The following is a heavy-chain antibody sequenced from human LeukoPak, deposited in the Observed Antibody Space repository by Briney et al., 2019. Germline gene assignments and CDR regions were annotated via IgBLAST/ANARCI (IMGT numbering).Heavy chain of an antibody. V-gene: IGHV3-23*01. CDR1: GFTFSSCA. D-gene: IGHD3-10*01. Sequence: GGSLRLSCAASGFTFSSCAMSWFRQAPGKGLEWVSAISGSGGSTYSADSVKGRFAISRDNSKNTLYLQMNSLRAEDTAVYYCAKDVGSGSFFDCWGQGTLVTVSS. CDR2: ISGSGGST. CDR3: AKDVGSGSFFDC. J-gene: IGHJ4*02.